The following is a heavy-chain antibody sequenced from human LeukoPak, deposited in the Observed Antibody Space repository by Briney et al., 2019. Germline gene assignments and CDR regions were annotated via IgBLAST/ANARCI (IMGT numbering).Heavy chain of an antibody. V-gene: IGHV3-33*01. CDR1: GFTFSSYG. CDR3: AREEGYCSGGSCYSYYYGVDV. D-gene: IGHD2-15*01. J-gene: IGHJ6*02. CDR2: IWYDGSNK. Sequence: GGSLRLSCAASGFTFSSYGMHWVRQAPGKGLEWVAVIWYDGSNKYYADSVKGRFTISRDNSKNTLYLQMNSLRAEDTAVYYCAREEGYCSGGSCYSYYYGVDVWGQGTTVTVSS.